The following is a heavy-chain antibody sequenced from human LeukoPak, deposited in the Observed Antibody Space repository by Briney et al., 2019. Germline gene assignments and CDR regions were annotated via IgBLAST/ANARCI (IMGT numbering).Heavy chain of an antibody. CDR2: INHSGST. Sequence: PSETLSLTCAVYGGSFSGYYWSWIRQPPGKGLEWIGEINHSGSTNYNPSLKSRVTISVDTSKNQFSLKLSSVTAADTAVYYCARDLGIAAAGTGGYFDYWGQGTLVTVSS. J-gene: IGHJ4*02. CDR3: ARDLGIAAAGTGGYFDY. D-gene: IGHD6-13*01. V-gene: IGHV4-34*01. CDR1: GGSFSGYY.